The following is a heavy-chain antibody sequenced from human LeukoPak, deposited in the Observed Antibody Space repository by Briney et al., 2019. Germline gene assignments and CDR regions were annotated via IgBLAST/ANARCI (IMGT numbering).Heavy chain of an antibody. CDR1: GFTLNVSG. J-gene: IGHJ6*02. CDR3: ARTILEWLLFGMDV. Sequence: GGSLRLSCEATGFTLNVSGMHWVRQAPGKGLEWVAVISYDGSNKYYADFVKGRFTISRDNSKNTLYLQMNSLRAEDTAVYYCARTILEWLLFGMDVWGQGTTVTVSS. V-gene: IGHV3-30*19. D-gene: IGHD3-3*01. CDR2: ISYDGSNK.